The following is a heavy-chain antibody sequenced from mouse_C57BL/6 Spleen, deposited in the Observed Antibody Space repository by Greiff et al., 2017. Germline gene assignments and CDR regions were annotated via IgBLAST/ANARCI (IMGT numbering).Heavy chain of an antibody. V-gene: IGHV1-82*01. Sequence: QVQLKESGPELVKPGASVKISCKASDYAFSSSWMNWVKQRPGKGLEWIGRIYPGDGDTNYNGKFKGKATLTADKSSSTAYMQLSSLTSEDSAVYFCARGVAQATLFDYWGQGTTLTVSS. J-gene: IGHJ2*01. CDR3: ARGVAQATLFDY. D-gene: IGHD3-2*02. CDR2: IYPGDGDT. CDR1: DYAFSSSW.